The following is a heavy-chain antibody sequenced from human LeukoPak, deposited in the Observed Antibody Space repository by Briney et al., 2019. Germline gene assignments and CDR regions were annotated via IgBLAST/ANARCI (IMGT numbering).Heavy chain of an antibody. V-gene: IGHV3-33*01. J-gene: IGHJ3*02. CDR3: ARDLIFGVVIGHDAFDI. Sequence: GGSLRLSCAASGFTFSSYGMHWVRQAPGKGLEWVAVIWYDGSNKYYADSVKGRFIISRDNSKNTLYLQMNSLRAEDTAVYYCARDLIFGVVIGHDAFDIWGQGTMVTVSS. CDR2: IWYDGSNK. D-gene: IGHD3-3*01. CDR1: GFTFSSYG.